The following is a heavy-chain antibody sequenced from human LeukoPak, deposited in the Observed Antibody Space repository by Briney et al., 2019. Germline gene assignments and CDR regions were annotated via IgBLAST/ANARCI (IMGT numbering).Heavy chain of an antibody. CDR3: ARSYYDILTGYPFDY. CDR2: INHSGST. CDR1: GGSFSGYY. J-gene: IGHJ4*02. Sequence: PSETLSLTCAVYGGSFSGYYWSWIRQPPGKGLEWIGEINHSGSTNYNPSLKSRVTISVDTSKSQFSLKLSSVTAADTAVYYCARSYYDILTGYPFDYWGQGTLVTVSS. D-gene: IGHD3-9*01. V-gene: IGHV4-34*01.